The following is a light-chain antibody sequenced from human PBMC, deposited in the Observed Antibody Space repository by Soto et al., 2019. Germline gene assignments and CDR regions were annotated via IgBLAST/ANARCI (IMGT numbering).Light chain of an antibody. CDR2: DAS. Sequence: DIPLPHSHSTLSVSGRDGVLLXLMASQSISSWLAWYQQKPGKAPKLLIYDASSLESGVPSRFSGSGSGTEFTLTISSLQPDDFATYYCQQYNSYSWTFGQGTKVDNK. V-gene: IGKV1-5*01. CDR3: QQYNSYSWT. J-gene: IGKJ1*01. CDR1: QSISSW.